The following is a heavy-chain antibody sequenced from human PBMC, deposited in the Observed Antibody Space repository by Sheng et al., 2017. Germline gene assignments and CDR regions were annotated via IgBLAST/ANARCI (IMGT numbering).Heavy chain of an antibody. CDR2: IYTSGST. Sequence: QVQLQESGPGLVKPSQTLSLTCTVSCGSISSGSYYWSWIRQPAGKGLEWIGRIYTSGSTNYNPSLKSRVTISVDTSKNQFSLKLSSVTAADTAVYYCALIVGTGAFDIWGQGTMVTVSS. CDR1: CGSISSGSYY. V-gene: IGHV4-61*02. CDR3: ALIVGTGAFDI. D-gene: IGHD3-10*01. J-gene: IGHJ3*02.